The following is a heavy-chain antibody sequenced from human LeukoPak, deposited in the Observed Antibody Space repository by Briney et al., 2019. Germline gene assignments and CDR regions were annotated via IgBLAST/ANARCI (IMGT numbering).Heavy chain of an antibody. J-gene: IGHJ4*02. Sequence: GGSLRLSCTASGFSFSTYSMTWVRQGPGKGLEWVPSIYNSGSKTFYADSVKGRFTISRDSSKNTLYLQMNSLTAEDTAIYYCSKDVVPDSGWDLDYWGQGTLVTVSS. CDR1: GFSFSTYS. CDR2: IYNSGSKT. V-gene: IGHV3-23*05. CDR3: SKDVVPDSGWDLDY. D-gene: IGHD6-19*01.